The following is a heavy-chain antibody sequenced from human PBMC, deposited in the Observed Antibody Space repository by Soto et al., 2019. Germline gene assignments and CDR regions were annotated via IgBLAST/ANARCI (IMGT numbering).Heavy chain of an antibody. D-gene: IGHD2-2*01. CDR1: GYTFTSYG. V-gene: IGHV1-18*04. Sequence: ASVKVSCKASGYTFTSYGISWVRQAPGQGLEWMGWISAYNGNTNYAQKLQGRVTMTTDTSTSTAYMELRSLRSDDTAVYYCAREGLAVPAALNYDYYGMDVWGQGTTVTVSS. J-gene: IGHJ6*02. CDR3: AREGLAVPAALNYDYYGMDV. CDR2: ISAYNGNT.